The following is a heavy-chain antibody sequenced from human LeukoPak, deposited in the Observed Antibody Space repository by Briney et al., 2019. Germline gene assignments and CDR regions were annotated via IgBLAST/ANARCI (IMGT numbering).Heavy chain of an antibody. CDR1: GFTFSSYA. D-gene: IGHD3-3*01. J-gene: IGHJ3*02. CDR3: AKGRGVYDFWSGSLHDAFDI. V-gene: IGHV3-23*01. CDR2: ISGSGGST. Sequence: QPGGSLRLSCAASGFTFSSYAMSWVRQAPGKGLEWVSAISGSGGSTYYADSVKGRFTISRDNSKNTLYLQMNSLRAEDTAVYYCAKGRGVYDFWSGSLHDAFDIWGQGTMVTVSS.